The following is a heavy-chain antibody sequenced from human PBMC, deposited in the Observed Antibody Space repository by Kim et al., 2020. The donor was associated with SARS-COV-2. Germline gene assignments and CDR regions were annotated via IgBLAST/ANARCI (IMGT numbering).Heavy chain of an antibody. CDR2: SIYI. CDR3: ARDPSLDY. J-gene: IGHJ4*02. V-gene: IGHV3-21*01. Sequence: SIYINYRDSVKGRFTIPRDNAKHSLYLQMNSLRAEDTAVYYCARDPSLDYWGQGTLVTVSS.